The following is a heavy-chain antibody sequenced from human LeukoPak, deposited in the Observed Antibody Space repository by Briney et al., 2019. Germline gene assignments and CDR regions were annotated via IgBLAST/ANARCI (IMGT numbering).Heavy chain of an antibody. CDR3: ARDPRIVGATTGGFNY. Sequence: KASETLSLTCAVYGGSFSGYYWSWIRQPPGKGLEWIGEINHSGSTNYNPSLKSRVTISVDTSKNQFSLKLSSVTAADTAVYYCARDPRIVGATTGGFNYWGQGTLVTVSS. CDR2: INHSGST. D-gene: IGHD1-26*01. CDR1: GGSFSGYY. J-gene: IGHJ4*02. V-gene: IGHV4-34*01.